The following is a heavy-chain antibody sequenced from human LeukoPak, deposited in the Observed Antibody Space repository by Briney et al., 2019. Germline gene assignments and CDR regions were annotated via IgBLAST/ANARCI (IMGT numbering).Heavy chain of an antibody. CDR3: ARDGGIVGAGIDY. V-gene: IGHV4-59*01. CDR2: IDYSGTT. J-gene: IGHJ4*02. Sequence: PSETLSLTCTVSGGSISSYYWSWIRQPPGKGLEWIGYIDYSGTTKYNPSLKSRVTISGDMSKNQFSLKLRSVTAADKPVYYCARDGGIVGAGIDYWGQGTLVTVSS. CDR1: GGSISSYY. D-gene: IGHD1-26*01.